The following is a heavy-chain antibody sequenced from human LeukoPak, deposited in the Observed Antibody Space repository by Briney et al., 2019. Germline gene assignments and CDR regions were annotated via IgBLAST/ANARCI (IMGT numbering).Heavy chain of an antibody. D-gene: IGHD3-22*01. V-gene: IGHV4-31*03. CDR3: ARDSHYDSSGYYLDS. CDR2: IAQSGSS. Sequence: SQTLSLTCTVSGGSINSGGYHWSWIRQFPRKGLEWIGYIAQSGSSYYNPSLKSRVTISLGTSKNQFSLQLSSLTAADTALYYCARDSHYDSSGYYLDSWGPGTLVTVSS. J-gene: IGHJ4*02. CDR1: GGSINSGGYH.